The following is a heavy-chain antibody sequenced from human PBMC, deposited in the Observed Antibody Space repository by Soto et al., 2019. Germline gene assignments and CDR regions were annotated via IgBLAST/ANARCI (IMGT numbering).Heavy chain of an antibody. D-gene: IGHD3-10*01. CDR1: GFAFSRYA. Sequence: GGSLRLSCAGSGFAFSRYALHWVRLAPGKAMEWVAALSRDGSVQYWLDSVRGRFTISRDNSNNTLYLHMNSLRPEDMGVYYCVRSRSGAVADSFDYWGQGTQVTVSS. CDR2: LSRDGSVQ. J-gene: IGHJ4*02. CDR3: VRSRSGAVADSFDY. V-gene: IGHV3-30*04.